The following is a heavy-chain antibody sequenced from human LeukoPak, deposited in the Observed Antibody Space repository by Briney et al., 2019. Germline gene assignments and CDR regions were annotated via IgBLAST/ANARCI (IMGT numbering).Heavy chain of an antibody. CDR2: ISGSGGST. V-gene: IGHV3-23*01. CDR3: AKPIARTTSNYYDSSGTSNDY. Sequence: GGSLRLSCAASGFTFSSYAMSWVRQAPGKGLEWVSAISGSGGSTYYADSVKGRFTISRDNSKNTLYLQMNSLRAEDTAVYYCAKPIARTTSNYYDSSGTSNDYWGQGTLVTVSS. J-gene: IGHJ4*02. CDR1: GFTFSSYA. D-gene: IGHD3-22*01.